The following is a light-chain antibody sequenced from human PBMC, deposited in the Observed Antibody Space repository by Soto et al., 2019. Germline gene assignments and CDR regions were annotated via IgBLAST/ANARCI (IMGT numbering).Light chain of an antibody. V-gene: IGKV3-15*01. CDR3: QQYNNWPWWT. CDR2: GAS. Sequence: EIVMTQSPFTLSVSPGERATLSCRASQRVSSNVAWYQQKPGQAPRLLIYGASTRATGIPARFSGSGSETEFTLTISSLQSEDFAVYYCQQYNNWPWWTFGQGTKV. J-gene: IGKJ1*01. CDR1: QRVSSN.